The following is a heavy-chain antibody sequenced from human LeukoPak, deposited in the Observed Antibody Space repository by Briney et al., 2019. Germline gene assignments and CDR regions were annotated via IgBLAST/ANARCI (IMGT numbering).Heavy chain of an antibody. CDR2: INHSGST. V-gene: IGHV4-34*01. J-gene: IGHJ4*02. CDR3: ARPSGSYLGYYFDY. D-gene: IGHD1-26*01. Sequence: SETLSLTCAVYGGSFSGYYWSWIRQPPGKGLEWIGEINHSGSTNYNPSLKSRVTISVDTSKNQFSLKLSSVTAADTAVYYCARPSGSYLGYYFDYWGQGTLVTVSS. CDR1: GGSFSGYY.